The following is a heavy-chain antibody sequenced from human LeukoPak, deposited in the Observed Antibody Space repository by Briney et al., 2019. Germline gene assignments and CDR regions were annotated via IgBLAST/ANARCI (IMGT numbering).Heavy chain of an antibody. V-gene: IGHV1-18*01. D-gene: IGHD4-17*01. CDR2: ISAYNGNT. CDR1: GYTFTSYG. J-gene: IGHJ4*02. Sequence: GASVKVSCKASGYTFTSYGISWVRQAPGQGLEWMGWISAYNGNTNYAQKLQGRVTMTTDTSTSTAYMELRSLRSDDTAVYYCARDFEGNDYGDYGFDYWGQGTLVTVSS. CDR3: ARDFEGNDYGDYGFDY.